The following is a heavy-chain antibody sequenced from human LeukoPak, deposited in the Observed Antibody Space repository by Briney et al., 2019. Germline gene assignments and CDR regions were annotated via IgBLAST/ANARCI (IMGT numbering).Heavy chain of an antibody. CDR3: ALLGDFGPLTQDAFDI. V-gene: IGHV3-48*04. J-gene: IGHJ3*02. D-gene: IGHD2-21*01. Sequence: GGSLRLSCTASGFTFSSYWMHWVRQAPGKGLEWVSYISSSGSTIYYADSVKGRFTISRDNAKNSLYLQMNSLRAEDTAVYYCALLGDFGPLTQDAFDIWGQGTMVTVSS. CDR2: ISSSGSTI. CDR1: GFTFSSYW.